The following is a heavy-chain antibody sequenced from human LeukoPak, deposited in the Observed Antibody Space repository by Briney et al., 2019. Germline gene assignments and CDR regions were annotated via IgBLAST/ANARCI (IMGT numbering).Heavy chain of an antibody. D-gene: IGHD6-13*01. CDR3: ARGDSTWADY. Sequence: PGGSLRLSCAASGFTFSNYWMHWVRQVPGKGLLWVSRIVSDGRSTSHADSVRGRFTMSRDNAKNTLYLQMNSLRAEDTAVYYCARGDSTWADYWGQGTLVTVSS. J-gene: IGHJ4*02. CDR1: GFTFSNYW. CDR2: IVSDGRST. V-gene: IGHV3-74*01.